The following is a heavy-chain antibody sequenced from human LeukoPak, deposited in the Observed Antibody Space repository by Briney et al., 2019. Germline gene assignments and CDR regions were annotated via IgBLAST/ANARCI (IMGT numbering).Heavy chain of an antibody. CDR3: AKDLFNSVGATYMDV. Sequence: GGSLRLSCAASGFTFSSYGVHWVRQALGKGLEWVAFIRYDGSNKYYADSVKGRFTISRDNSKNTLYLQMNSLRAEDTAVYYCAKDLFNSVGATYMDVWGKGTTVTVSS. CDR2: IRYDGSNK. CDR1: GFTFSSYG. D-gene: IGHD1-26*01. J-gene: IGHJ6*03. V-gene: IGHV3-30*02.